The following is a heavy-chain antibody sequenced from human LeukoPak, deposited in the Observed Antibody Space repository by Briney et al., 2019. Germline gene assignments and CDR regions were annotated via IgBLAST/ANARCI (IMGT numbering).Heavy chain of an antibody. CDR2: INYSGSA. CDR3: ARQDYGSGSFWFDN. V-gene: IGHV4-39*02. D-gene: IGHD3-10*01. J-gene: IGHJ4*02. CDR1: GGSLNSRNFK. Sequence: LGTPSLTFTFSGGSLNSRNFKWGWVRQPPRKGPGWVGTINYSGSAYYKPSLNSRVTIPVDTSKNRFSLTLTSVTAADTALYYCARQDYGSGSFWFDNWGQGTLVTVSS.